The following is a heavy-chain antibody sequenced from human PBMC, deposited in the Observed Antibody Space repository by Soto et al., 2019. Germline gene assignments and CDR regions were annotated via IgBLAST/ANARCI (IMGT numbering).Heavy chain of an antibody. J-gene: IGHJ4*02. Sequence: GESLKISCKGSGNSFTTFWIAWVRQLPGKGLEWVGMIYPGDSDTRYSPSFQGQVTISADKSISTAYLQWGSLKASDTAIYYCARLGFTPYAPDYWGQGTLVTVS. CDR2: IYPGDSDT. D-gene: IGHD2-15*01. CDR3: ARLGFTPYAPDY. CDR1: GNSFTTFW. V-gene: IGHV5-51*01.